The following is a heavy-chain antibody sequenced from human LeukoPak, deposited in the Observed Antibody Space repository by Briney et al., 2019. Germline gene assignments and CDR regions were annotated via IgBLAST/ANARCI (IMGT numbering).Heavy chain of an antibody. CDR1: GFTFSNAW. J-gene: IGHJ4*02. Sequence: GGSLRLSCAASGFTFSNAWMSWVRQAPGKGREWVGRIKSITDGGTTDYAAPVKGRFTMSRDDSKNTLYLQMNSLKTEDAAVYYSTTVGDGSGYWGQGTLVTVSS. D-gene: IGHD2-21*02. CDR3: TTVGDGSGY. CDR2: IKSITDGGTT. V-gene: IGHV3-15*01.